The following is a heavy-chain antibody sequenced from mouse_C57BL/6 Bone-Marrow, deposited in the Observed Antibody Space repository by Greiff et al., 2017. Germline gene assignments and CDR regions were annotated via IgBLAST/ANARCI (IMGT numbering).Heavy chain of an antibody. D-gene: IGHD1-1*01. Sequence: QVQLQQPGAELVKPGASVKLSCKASGYTFTSYWMHWVKQRPGQGLEWIGMIHPNSGSTNYNEKFKSKATLTVDKSSSTAYMQRSSLTSEDSAVYYCARNYYGSSYYFDYWGQGTTLTVSS. J-gene: IGHJ2*01. CDR1: GYTFTSYW. CDR2: IHPNSGST. V-gene: IGHV1-64*01. CDR3: ARNYYGSSYYFDY.